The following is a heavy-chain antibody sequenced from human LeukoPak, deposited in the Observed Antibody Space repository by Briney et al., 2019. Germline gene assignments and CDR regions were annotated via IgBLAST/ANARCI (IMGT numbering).Heavy chain of an antibody. J-gene: IGHJ4*02. Sequence: SETLSLTCTVSGGSISSYYWSWIRQPPGKGLEWIGYIYYSGSTNYNPSLKSRVTISVDTSKNQFSLKLSSVTAADTAVYYCASLWGHYYDSSGYYKDYWGQGTLVTVSS. CDR1: GGSISSYY. V-gene: IGHV4-59*12. CDR2: IYYSGST. CDR3: ASLWGHYYDSSGYYKDY. D-gene: IGHD3-22*01.